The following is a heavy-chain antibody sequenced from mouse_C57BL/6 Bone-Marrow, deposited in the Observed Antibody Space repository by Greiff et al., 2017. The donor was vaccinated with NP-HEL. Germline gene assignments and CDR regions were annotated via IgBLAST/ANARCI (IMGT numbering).Heavy chain of an antibody. J-gene: IGHJ3*01. Sequence: VQLQQSGPVLVKPGASVKMSYKASGYTFTDYYMNWVKQSHGKSLEWIGVINPYNGGTSYNQKFKGKATLTVDKSSSTAYMELNSLTSEDSAVYYCARVGRYYYGSFFAYWGQGTLVTVSA. CDR2: INPYNGGT. V-gene: IGHV1-19*01. CDR3: ARVGRYYYGSFFAY. D-gene: IGHD1-1*01. CDR1: GYTFTDYY.